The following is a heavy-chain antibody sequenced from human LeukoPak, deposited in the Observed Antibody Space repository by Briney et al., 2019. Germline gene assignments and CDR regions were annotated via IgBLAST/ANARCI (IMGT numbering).Heavy chain of an antibody. Sequence: SGPTLVNPTQTLTLTCAFSGFSLSTNARCVGWIRQSPGKALEWLALIDWDGDKYYSTSLKNRLAISRDTSKNQVVLTMTNMEAVDTATYYCTLSYSSTLGVLCNWFDPWGPGTLVTVSS. V-gene: IGHV2-70*12. J-gene: IGHJ5*02. CDR1: GFSLSTNARC. CDR3: TLSYSSTLGVLCNWFDP. CDR2: IDWDGDK. D-gene: IGHD2-2*01.